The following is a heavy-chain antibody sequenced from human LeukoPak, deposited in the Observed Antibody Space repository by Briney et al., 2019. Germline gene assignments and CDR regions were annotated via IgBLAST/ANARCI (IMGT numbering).Heavy chain of an antibody. V-gene: IGHV1-18*01. CDR3: ARTPDSSGYYHEYFQH. J-gene: IGHJ1*01. CDR1: GYTFTSYG. D-gene: IGHD3-22*01. Sequence: ASVKVSCKASGYTFTSYGISWVRQAPGQGLEWMGWISAYNGNTNYAQKLQGRVTMTTDTSTSTAYMELRSLRSDDTAVYYCARTPDSSGYYHEYFQHWGQGTLVTVSS. CDR2: ISAYNGNT.